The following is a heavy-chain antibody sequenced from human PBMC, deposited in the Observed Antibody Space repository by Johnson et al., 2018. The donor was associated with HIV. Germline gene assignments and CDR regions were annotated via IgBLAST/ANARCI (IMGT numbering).Heavy chain of an antibody. J-gene: IGHJ3*02. D-gene: IGHD1-7*01. CDR2: IRYDGGNK. Sequence: QEQPVESGGGVVQPGGSLRLSCAASGFTFSSFGMHWVRPAPVKGLEWVAFIRYDGGNKSYSASVKRRFTISRDNSKNTLYLQINSLRAEDTAVYYCAREGQNWNYDHAFDIWGQGTMVTVSS. V-gene: IGHV3-30*02. CDR1: GFTFSSFG. CDR3: AREGQNWNYDHAFDI.